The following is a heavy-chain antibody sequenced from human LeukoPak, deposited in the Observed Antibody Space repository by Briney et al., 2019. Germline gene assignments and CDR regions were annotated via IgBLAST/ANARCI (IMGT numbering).Heavy chain of an antibody. J-gene: IGHJ4*02. CDR3: TLYNH. D-gene: IGHD5-24*01. CDR2: INPNSGGT. CDR1: GYTFTGYD. V-gene: IGHV1-2*02. Sequence: GASVKVSCKASGYTFTGYDMHWVRQAPGQRLEWVGWINPNSGGTHYARKFQGRVTMTRDTSISTAYMEVSRLGSDDTAVYYCTLYNHWGQGTLVTVSS.